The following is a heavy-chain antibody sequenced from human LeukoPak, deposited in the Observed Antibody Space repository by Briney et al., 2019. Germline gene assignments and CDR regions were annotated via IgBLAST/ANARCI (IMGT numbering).Heavy chain of an antibody. CDR2: ISYDGSNR. CDR1: GFTFSTYS. Sequence: GGSLRLSCAASGFTFSTYSMHWVRQAPGKGLQWVALISYDGSNRYYTDSVEGRFTISRDNSKNTLYLQMNSLTAEDTAVYYCARDPYSGAYGDTYYYFMDVWGKGTTVTISS. D-gene: IGHD1-26*01. CDR3: ARDPYSGAYGDTYYYFMDV. V-gene: IGHV3-30*04. J-gene: IGHJ6*03.